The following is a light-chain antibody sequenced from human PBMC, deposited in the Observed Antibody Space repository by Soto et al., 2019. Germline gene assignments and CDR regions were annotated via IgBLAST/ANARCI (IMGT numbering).Light chain of an antibody. CDR3: QAWDSSTTV. J-gene: IGLJ2*01. CDR1: NLGDKF. V-gene: IGLV3-1*01. CDR2: QDN. Sequence: SYELTQPPSVSVSPGQTASITCSGDNLGDKFACWYQQKPGQSPVLVIYQDNKRPSGIPERFSGSSSGNTATLTISGTQAMDEADYYCQAWDSSTTVFGGGTKLTVL.